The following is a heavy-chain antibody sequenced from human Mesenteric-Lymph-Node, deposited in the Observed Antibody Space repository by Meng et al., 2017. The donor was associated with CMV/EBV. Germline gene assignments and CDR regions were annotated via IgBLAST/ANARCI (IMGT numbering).Heavy chain of an antibody. Sequence: GGSLRLSCAASGFTFSRSWMSWVRQAPGKGLEWVAVKGRFTISRDSAKKSLDLQMRSLRAEDTAVYYCARAYGGNWFDPWGQGTLVTVSS. V-gene: IGHV3-7*01. D-gene: IGHD2-15*01. CDR1: GFTFSRSW. J-gene: IGHJ5*02. CDR3: ARAYGGNWFDP.